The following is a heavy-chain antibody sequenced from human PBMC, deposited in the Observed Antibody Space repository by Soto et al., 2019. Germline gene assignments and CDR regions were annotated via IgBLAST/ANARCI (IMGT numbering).Heavy chain of an antibody. Sequence: PGGSRRLACPASGLSFCTCAMSWVRQAPGKGLEWVSAISGSGKTIYYTDSVKGRFTTSRDNSKNTLYLQMSSLRAEDTALYYCTKGLDVDNQGADYWGQGTPVT. CDR1: GLSFCTCA. CDR3: TKGLDVDNQGADY. J-gene: IGHJ4*02. D-gene: IGHD3-22*01. CDR2: ISGSGKTI. V-gene: IGHV3-23*01.